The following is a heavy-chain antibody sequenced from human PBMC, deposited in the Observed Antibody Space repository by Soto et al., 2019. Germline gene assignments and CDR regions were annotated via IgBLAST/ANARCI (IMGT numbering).Heavy chain of an antibody. J-gene: IGHJ4*02. CDR2: IRGRAKKYAT. V-gene: IGHV3-73*01. D-gene: IGHD4-17*01. CDR1: GFNFSGSA. CDR3: CGRGGDPLQDI. Sequence: EVQLVESGGDLVQPGGSLKLSCTGLGFNFSGSALHWVRQPSGKGLEWVGRIRGRAKKYATSYATSVRGRFYLSRDDSKNMAIMQLIRLRNSVTSVYFCCGRGGDPLQDIWGQGTLVTVSS.